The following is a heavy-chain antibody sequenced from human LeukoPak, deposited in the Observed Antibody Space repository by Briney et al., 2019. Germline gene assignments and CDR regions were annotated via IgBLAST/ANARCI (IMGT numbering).Heavy chain of an antibody. CDR1: GGSISSYY. J-gene: IGHJ4*02. D-gene: IGHD3-16*01. CDR3: AGGGGKPPWSPP. CDR2: IYYSGST. V-gene: IGHV4-59*01. Sequence: SETLSLTCTVSGGSISSYYWSWIRQPPGKGLEWIGYIYYSGSTNYNPSLKSRVTISVDTSKNQFSLKLSSVTAADTAVYYCAGGGGKPPWSPPGGRGPLVTVS.